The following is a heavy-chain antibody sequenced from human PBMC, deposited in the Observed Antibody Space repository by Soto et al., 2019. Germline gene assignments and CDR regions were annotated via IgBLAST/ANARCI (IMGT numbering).Heavy chain of an antibody. CDR3: ARDYWGDSARWLDP. CDR1: GGSISSYY. CDR2: IYYSGST. Sequence: SETLSLTCTVSGGSISSYYWSWIRQPPGKGLEWIGYIYYSGSTNYNPSLKSRVTISVDTSKNQFSLKLSSVTAADTAVYYCARDYWGDSARWLDPWGQGTLVTVSS. J-gene: IGHJ5*02. D-gene: IGHD3-16*01. V-gene: IGHV4-59*01.